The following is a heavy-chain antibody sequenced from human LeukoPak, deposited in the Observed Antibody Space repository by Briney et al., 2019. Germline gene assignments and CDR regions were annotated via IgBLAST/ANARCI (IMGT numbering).Heavy chain of an antibody. CDR1: GGSISGYY. V-gene: IGHV4-59*08. Sequence: SETLSLTCTVSGGSISGYYWSWVRQPPGKGLEWIGYVHYSGSTYYNPSLKSRVTISVDTSKNQFSLKLSSVTAADTAVYYCARGISYYDILTGYYQPGYFDYWGQGTLVTVSS. CDR2: VHYSGST. CDR3: ARGISYYDILTGYYQPGYFDY. D-gene: IGHD3-9*01. J-gene: IGHJ4*02.